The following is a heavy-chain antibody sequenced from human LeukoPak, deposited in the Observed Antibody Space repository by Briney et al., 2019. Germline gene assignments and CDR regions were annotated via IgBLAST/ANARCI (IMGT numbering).Heavy chain of an antibody. Sequence: GGSLRLSCAASGFKFDDYGMSWVRQGPGKGLEWVSGTSGNGVSTGYAGSVKGRFTISRDNANNSLYLEMNSLRDEDTALYYCARVRAYDLWSGYDRDDYYYYMDVWGKGTTVTVSS. CDR1: GFKFDDYG. CDR3: ARVRAYDLWSGYDRDDYYYYMDV. D-gene: IGHD3-3*01. CDR2: TSGNGVST. J-gene: IGHJ6*03. V-gene: IGHV3-20*04.